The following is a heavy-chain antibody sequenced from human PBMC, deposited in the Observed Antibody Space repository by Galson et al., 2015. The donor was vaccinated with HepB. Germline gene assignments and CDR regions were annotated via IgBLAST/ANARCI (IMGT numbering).Heavy chain of an antibody. D-gene: IGHD1-14*01. CDR1: GYTFTSYA. CDR3: ARGSTNRNFDY. V-gene: IGHV1-3*01. CDR2: INAGNGNT. J-gene: IGHJ4*02. Sequence: SVKVSCKASGYTFTSYAMHWVRQAPGQRLEWMGWINAGNGNTKYSQRFQGRGTITRDTSASTAYMELSSLRSEDTAVYYCARGSTNRNFDYWGQGTLVTVSS.